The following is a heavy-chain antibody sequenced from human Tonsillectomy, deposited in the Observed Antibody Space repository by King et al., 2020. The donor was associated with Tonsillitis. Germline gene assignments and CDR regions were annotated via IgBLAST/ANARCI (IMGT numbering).Heavy chain of an antibody. CDR2: ISSSSSYI. CDR3: ARGLPPVNYDSSGYYYLLYYFDY. V-gene: IGHV3-21*01. D-gene: IGHD3-22*01. Sequence: VQLVESGGGLVKPGGSLRLSCAASGFTFSSYSMNWVRQAPGKGLEWVSSISSSSSYIYYADSVKGRFTISRDNAKNSLYLQMNSLRAEDTAVYYCARGLPPVNYDSSGYYYLLYYFDYWGQGTLVTVSS. CDR1: GFTFSSYS. J-gene: IGHJ4*02.